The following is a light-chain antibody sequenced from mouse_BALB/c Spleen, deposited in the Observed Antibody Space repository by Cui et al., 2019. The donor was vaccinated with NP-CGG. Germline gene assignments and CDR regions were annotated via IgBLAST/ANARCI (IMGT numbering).Light chain of an antibody. V-gene: IGLV1*01. J-gene: IGLJ1*01. CDR3: ALWYSNHWV. CDR1: TGTVTTNNY. Sequence: QAVVTQESALTTSPGETVTLTCRSSTGTVTTNNYANWVQEKPDHLFTGLIGGTHNRVPGVPARFSGSLIGDKASLTITGAQTEDEAIYFCALWYSNHWVFGGGTKLTVL. CDR2: GTH.